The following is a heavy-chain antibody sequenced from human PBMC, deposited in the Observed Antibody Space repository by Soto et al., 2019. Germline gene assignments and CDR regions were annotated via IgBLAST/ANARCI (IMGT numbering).Heavy chain of an antibody. Sequence: GGSLRLSCVVSGFVFKNFSINWVRQPPWKGLEWVSVIRGTGLNTYYAASVKGRFNISRDNSKNTVYLQMDSLKVEDTAVYYCAKRASPANIDNWFDPWGPGTQVAVSS. CDR2: IRGTGLNT. CDR1: GFVFKNFS. V-gene: IGHV3-23*01. J-gene: IGHJ5*02. CDR3: AKRASPANIDNWFDP.